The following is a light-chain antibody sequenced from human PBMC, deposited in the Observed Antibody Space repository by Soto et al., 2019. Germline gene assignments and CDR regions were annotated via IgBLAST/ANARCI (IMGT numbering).Light chain of an antibody. J-gene: IGLJ1*01. CDR3: CSYAGTVAYV. V-gene: IGLV2-23*02. Sequence: QSALTQPASVSGSPGQSITISCAGTGSDVGAYNLVSWYQQHPGKAPQLIICEVNTRPSGISNRCSGSKSGDTASLTISGLQAEDEAEYVGCSYAGTVAYVFGTGTKVTVL. CDR2: EVN. CDR1: GSDVGAYNL.